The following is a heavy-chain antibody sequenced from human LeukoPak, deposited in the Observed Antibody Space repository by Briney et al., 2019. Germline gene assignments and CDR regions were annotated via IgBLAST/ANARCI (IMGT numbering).Heavy chain of an antibody. CDR2: ISSSGSTI. D-gene: IGHD6-19*01. J-gene: IGHJ4*02. CDR1: GFTFSDYY. Sequence: GGSLRLSCAASGFTFSDYYMSWIRQAPGKGLEWVSYISSSGSTIYYADSVKGRFTISRDNSKNTLYLQMNSLRAEDTAVYYCAKDLGSGLPFDYWGQGTLVTVSS. V-gene: IGHV3-11*01. CDR3: AKDLGSGLPFDY.